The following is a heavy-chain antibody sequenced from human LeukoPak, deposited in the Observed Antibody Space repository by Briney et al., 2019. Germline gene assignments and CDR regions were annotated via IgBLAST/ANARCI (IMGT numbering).Heavy chain of an antibody. Sequence: SETLSLTCTVSGGSISSYYWSSIRQPPGKGLQWIGYIYYSGSTNYNPSLKSRVTISVDTSKNQFSLKLSSVTAADTAVYYCAGHVVSGYDYGTIDYWGQGTLVTVSS. V-gene: IGHV4-59*08. D-gene: IGHD5-12*01. CDR3: AGHVVSGYDYGTIDY. J-gene: IGHJ4*02. CDR2: IYYSGST. CDR1: GGSISSYY.